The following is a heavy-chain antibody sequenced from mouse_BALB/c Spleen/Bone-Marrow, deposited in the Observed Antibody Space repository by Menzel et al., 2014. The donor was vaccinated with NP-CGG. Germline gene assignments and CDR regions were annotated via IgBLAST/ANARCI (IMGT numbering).Heavy chain of an antibody. CDR2: IDPRTGYT. D-gene: IGHD4-1*01. V-gene: IGHV1-7*01. Sequence: QVQLQQSGDELAKPGASAKMSCKVSDYTFTTYWMHWVKQRPGQGLEWIGYIDPRTGYTEYNQKFKDKATLTADKSSSTAYMQLISLTSGDSAVYYCARYWDSYWGQGTLVTGSA. J-gene: IGHJ3*01. CDR3: ARYWDSY. CDR1: DYTFTTYW.